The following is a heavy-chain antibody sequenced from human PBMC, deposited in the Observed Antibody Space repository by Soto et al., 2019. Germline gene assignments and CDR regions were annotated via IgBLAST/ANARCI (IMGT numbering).Heavy chain of an antibody. D-gene: IGHD2-15*01. V-gene: IGHV4-4*07. Sequence: SETLSLTCTVSGGSISSYYWSWIRQPAGKGLEWIGRIYTSGSTNYNPSLKSRVTMSVDTSKNQFSLKLSSVTAADTAVYYCARGYCSGGSCYPHLFDYWGQGTLVTAPQ. CDR3: ARGYCSGGSCYPHLFDY. J-gene: IGHJ4*02. CDR2: IYTSGST. CDR1: GGSISSYY.